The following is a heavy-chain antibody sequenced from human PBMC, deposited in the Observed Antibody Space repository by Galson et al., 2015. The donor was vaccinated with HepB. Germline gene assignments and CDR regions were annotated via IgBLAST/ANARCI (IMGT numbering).Heavy chain of an antibody. J-gene: IGHJ6*02. CDR2: IGSDGSST. D-gene: IGHD3-10*01. CDR1: GFTFSSYA. Sequence: SLRLSCAASGFTFSSYAMSWVRQAPGKGLEWVSAIGSDGSSTFYADSVKGRSTISRDNSGNTLYLQMNSLRAEDTAIYYCAKDWGVRGEYYYYGMDVWGQGTTVTVSS. V-gene: IGHV3-23*01. CDR3: AKDWGVRGEYYYYGMDV.